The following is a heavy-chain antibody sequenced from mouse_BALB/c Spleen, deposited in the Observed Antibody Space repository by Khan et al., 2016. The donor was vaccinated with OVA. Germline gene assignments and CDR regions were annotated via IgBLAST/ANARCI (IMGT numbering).Heavy chain of an antibody. D-gene: IGHD2-2*01. CDR3: ARSLVDYYAMDY. V-gene: IGHV5-9-3*01. CDR1: GFTFSSYA. J-gene: IGHJ4*01. Sequence: EVQLVESGGGLVKPGGSLKLSCSASGFTFSSYAMSWVRQTPEKRLELVATISSGGHYTFYPDSVKGRFTISRDNARNTLYLQMSSLRSEDTDMYYCARSLVDYYAMDYWGQGTSVTVSS. CDR2: ISSGGHYT.